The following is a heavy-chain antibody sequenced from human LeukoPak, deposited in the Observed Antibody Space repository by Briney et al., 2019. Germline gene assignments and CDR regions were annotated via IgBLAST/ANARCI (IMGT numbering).Heavy chain of an antibody. CDR1: GYTFTSYG. V-gene: IGHV1-18*01. J-gene: IGHJ6*02. CDR2: ISAYSGNT. CDR3: ARDWNDDNYYYYYGMDV. D-gene: IGHD1-1*01. Sequence: ASVKVSCKASGYTFTSYGISWVRQAPGQGLEWMGWISAYSGNTNYAQKLQGRVTMTTDTSTSTAYMELRSLRSDDTAVYYCARDWNDDNYYYYYGMDVWGQGTTVTVSS.